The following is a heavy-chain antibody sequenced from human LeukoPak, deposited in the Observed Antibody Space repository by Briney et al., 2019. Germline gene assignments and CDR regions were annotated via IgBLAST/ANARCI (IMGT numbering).Heavy chain of an antibody. V-gene: IGHV1-2*06. Sequence: ASVKVSCKASGYTFTGYHIHWVRRAPGQGPEWMGRINPYSGDTNFAQKFQGRVTMTRDTSITTAYMDLSSLTPDDTAVYFCARDQGSLTRSWYTGYWGQGTPVTVSS. CDR2: INPYSGDT. J-gene: IGHJ4*02. D-gene: IGHD6-13*01. CDR1: GYTFTGYH. CDR3: ARDQGSLTRSWYTGY.